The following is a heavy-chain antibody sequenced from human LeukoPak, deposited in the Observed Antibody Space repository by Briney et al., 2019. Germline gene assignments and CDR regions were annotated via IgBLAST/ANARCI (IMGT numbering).Heavy chain of an antibody. CDR2: IYHSGST. CDR3: ARSGGSGFQLDS. V-gene: IGHV4-38-2*01. CDR1: GYSISSGYY. Sequence: PSETLSLTCAVSGYSISSGYYWGWIRQPPGKGLEWIGSIYHSGSTYYNPSLKSRVTMSLDTSKNQLSLNLSSVTAADTAVYYCARSGGSGFQLDSWGQGTLVTVSS. D-gene: IGHD1-26*01. J-gene: IGHJ4*02.